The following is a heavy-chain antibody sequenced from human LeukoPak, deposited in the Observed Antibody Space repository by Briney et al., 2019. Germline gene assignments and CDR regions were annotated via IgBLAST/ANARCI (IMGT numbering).Heavy chain of an antibody. Sequence: GGSLRLSCEASGFTFSSYSMKWVRQAPGKGLEWVSCISSTSSYKYYADSVKGRFTISRDNAKNSLCLQLNSLRAEDTALYYCVRPRSPASNDGGYWGQGTLVTVSS. D-gene: IGHD1-1*01. CDR1: GFTFSSYS. V-gene: IGHV3-21*01. J-gene: IGHJ4*02. CDR3: VRPRSPASNDGGY. CDR2: ISSTSSYK.